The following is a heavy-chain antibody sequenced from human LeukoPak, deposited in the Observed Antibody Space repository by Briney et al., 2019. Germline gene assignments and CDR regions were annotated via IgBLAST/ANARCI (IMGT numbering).Heavy chain of an antibody. CDR2: ISSSSSYI. J-gene: IGHJ4*02. CDR1: GFTFSNAW. Sequence: GGSLRLSCAASGFTFSNAWMSWVRQAPGKGLEWVSSISSSSSYIYYADSVKGRFTISRDNAKNSLYLQMNSLRAEDTAVYYCARDRGIAAAGTGWGQGTLVTVSS. V-gene: IGHV3-21*01. CDR3: ARDRGIAAAGTG. D-gene: IGHD6-13*01.